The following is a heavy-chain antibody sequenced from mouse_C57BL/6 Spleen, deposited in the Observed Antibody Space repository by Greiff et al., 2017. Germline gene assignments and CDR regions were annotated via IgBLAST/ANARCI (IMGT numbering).Heavy chain of an antibody. Sequence: EVMLVESGPELVKPGASVKIPCKASGYTFTDYNMDWVKQSHGKSLEWIGDINPNNGGTIYNQKFKGKATLTVDKSSSTAYMELRSLTSEDTAVYYCARRTMDYWGQGTSVTVSS. CDR1: GYTFTDYN. CDR2: INPNNGGT. J-gene: IGHJ4*01. CDR3: ARRTMDY. V-gene: IGHV1-18*01.